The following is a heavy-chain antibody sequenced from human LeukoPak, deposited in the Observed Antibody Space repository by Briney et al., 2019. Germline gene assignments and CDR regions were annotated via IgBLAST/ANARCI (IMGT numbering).Heavy chain of an antibody. J-gene: IGHJ4*02. V-gene: IGHV4-59*01. CDR2: IYYSGGT. D-gene: IGHD3-22*01. CDR1: GGSISSYY. Sequence: PSETLSVTCTVSGGSISSYYWSWIRQPPGKGLEWIGYIYYSGGTNYNPSLKSRVTIAVDTSKNQFSLKLSSVTAADTAVYYCAREVLHYYDSSGYYRLIDYWGQGTLVTVSS. CDR3: AREVLHYYDSSGYYRLIDY.